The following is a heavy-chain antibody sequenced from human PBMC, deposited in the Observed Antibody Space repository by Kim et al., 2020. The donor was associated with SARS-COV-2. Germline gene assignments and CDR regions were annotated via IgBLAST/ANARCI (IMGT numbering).Heavy chain of an antibody. Sequence: DYAVSGQSRITINPDTSKNQFSLQLNSVTPEDTAVYYCARGIAAAGPFDYWGQGTLVTVSS. V-gene: IGHV6-1*01. J-gene: IGHJ4*02. CDR3: ARGIAAAGPFDY. D-gene: IGHD6-13*01.